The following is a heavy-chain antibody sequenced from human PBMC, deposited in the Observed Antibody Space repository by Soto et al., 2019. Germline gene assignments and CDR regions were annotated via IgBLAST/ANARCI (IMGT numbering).Heavy chain of an antibody. J-gene: IGHJ4*02. Sequence: EVQLLESGGGLVQPVGSLRLSCAASGFTFSNFAMTWVRQFPGKVLEWVPAIALSAGSTYYADSVKGRFTISRNNSKNTLYLQINSLRDDDTAIYYCAKSPPSTIFGVVIHYFDYWGQGALVNVAS. CDR2: IALSAGST. D-gene: IGHD3-3*01. V-gene: IGHV3-23*01. CDR3: AKSPPSTIFGVVIHYFDY. CDR1: GFTFSNFA.